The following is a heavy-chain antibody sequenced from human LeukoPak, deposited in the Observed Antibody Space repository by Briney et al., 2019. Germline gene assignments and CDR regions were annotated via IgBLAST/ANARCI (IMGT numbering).Heavy chain of an antibody. CDR1: GFTFSDYG. CDR3: VKDTGSYYYFDY. J-gene: IGHJ4*02. D-gene: IGHD1-26*01. Sequence: GGSLRLSCVASGFTFSDYGMHWVRQAPGKGLEWVAVIWYDGSNKYYADSVKGRFTISRDNSKNTLYLQMSSLRAEDTAVYYCVKDTGSYYYFDYWGQGTLVTVSS. CDR2: IWYDGSNK. V-gene: IGHV3-30*02.